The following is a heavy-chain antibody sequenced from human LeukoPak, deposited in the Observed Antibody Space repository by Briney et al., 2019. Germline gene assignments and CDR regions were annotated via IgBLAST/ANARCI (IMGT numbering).Heavy chain of an antibody. CDR1: GGTFSSYA. Sequence: GASVKVSCKASGGTFSSYATSWVRQAPGQGLEWMGGIIPIFGTANYAQKFQGRVTITADESTSTAYMELSSLRSEDTAVYYCARVRVTGSGSYPTIDAFDIWGQGTMVTVSS. J-gene: IGHJ3*02. CDR3: ARVRVTGSGSYPTIDAFDI. V-gene: IGHV1-69*01. D-gene: IGHD3-10*01. CDR2: IIPIFGTA.